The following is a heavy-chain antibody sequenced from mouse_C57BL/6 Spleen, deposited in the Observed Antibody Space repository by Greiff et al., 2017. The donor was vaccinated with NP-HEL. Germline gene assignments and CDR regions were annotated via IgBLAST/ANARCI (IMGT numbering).Heavy chain of an antibody. CDR1: GYTFTSYW. CDR2: IYPSDSET. Sequence: QVQLKQPGAELVRPGSSVKLSCKASGYTFTSYWMDWVKQRPGQGLEWIGNIYPSDSETHYNQKFKDKATLTVDKSSSTAYMQLSSLTSEDSAVYYCARERAFRTDYAMDHWGQGTSVTVSS. V-gene: IGHV1-61*01. D-gene: IGHD3-1*01. CDR3: ARERAFRTDYAMDH. J-gene: IGHJ4*01.